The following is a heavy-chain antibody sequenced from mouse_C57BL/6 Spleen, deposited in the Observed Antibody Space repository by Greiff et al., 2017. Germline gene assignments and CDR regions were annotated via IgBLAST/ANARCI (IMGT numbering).Heavy chain of an antibody. Sequence: VQLQESGPELVKPGASVKISCKASGYSFTSYYIHWVKQRPGPGLEWIGWIYPGSGNTKYNEKFKGKATLTADTSSSTAYMQLSSLTSEDSAVYYCARSGGDYFDYWGQGTTLTVSS. CDR3: ARSGGDYFDY. V-gene: IGHV1-66*01. CDR2: IYPGSGNT. J-gene: IGHJ2*01. CDR1: GYSFTSYY.